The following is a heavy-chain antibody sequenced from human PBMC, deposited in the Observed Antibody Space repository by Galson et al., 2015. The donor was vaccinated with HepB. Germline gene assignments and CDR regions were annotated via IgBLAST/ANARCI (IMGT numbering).Heavy chain of an antibody. V-gene: IGHV1-69*02. CDR3: ARVGAGDVTRG. D-gene: IGHD1-26*01. CDR2: IIPILGIA. J-gene: IGHJ4*02. CDR1: GGTFSSYT. Sequence: SVKVSCKASGGTFSSYTISWVRQAPGQGLEWMGRIIPILGIANYAQKFQGRVTITADKSTSTAYMELSSLRSEDTAVYYCARVGAGDVTRGWGQGTLVTVSS.